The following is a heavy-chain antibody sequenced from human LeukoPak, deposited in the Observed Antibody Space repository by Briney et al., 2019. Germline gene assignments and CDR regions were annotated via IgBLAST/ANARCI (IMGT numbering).Heavy chain of an antibody. CDR2: IYYSGST. CDR1: GGSVSSGSYY. Sequence: SETLSLTCTVSGGSVSSGSYYWSWIRQPPGKGLEWIGYIYYSGSTNYNPSLKSRVTISVDTSKNQFSLKLSSVTAADTAVYYCARERVVVTAVEDCYYGMDVWGQGTTVTVSS. D-gene: IGHD2-21*02. J-gene: IGHJ6*02. V-gene: IGHV4-61*01. CDR3: ARERVVVTAVEDCYYGMDV.